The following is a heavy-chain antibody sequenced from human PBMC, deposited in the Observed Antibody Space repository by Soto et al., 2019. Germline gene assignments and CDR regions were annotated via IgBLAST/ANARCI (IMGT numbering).Heavy chain of an antibody. V-gene: IGHV4-30-4*02. CDR3: GRDLTSNANCIDP. D-gene: IGHD2-2*01. CDR1: GDYIHFGGYY. Sequence: SETLSLTCSVSGDYIHFGGYYWTWILQRPGKGLEWMGYIYYTGKTYYNPSLESRLTMSVDRSKNQFSLRLTSVTAADTAVYFCGRDLTSNANCIDPWGQGTLVTVSS. CDR2: IYYTGKT. J-gene: IGHJ5*02.